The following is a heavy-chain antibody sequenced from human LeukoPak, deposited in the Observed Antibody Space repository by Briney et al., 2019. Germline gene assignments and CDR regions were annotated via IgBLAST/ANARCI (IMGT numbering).Heavy chain of an antibody. Sequence: ASVKVSCKASGGTFSSCAISWVRQAPGQGLEWMGGIIPIFGTANYAQKFQGRVTITADESTSTAYMELSSLRSEDTAVYYCARALRYDILTGYYRDYYYYGMDVWGQGTTVTVSS. V-gene: IGHV1-69*13. J-gene: IGHJ6*02. CDR3: ARALRYDILTGYYRDYYYYGMDV. CDR2: IIPIFGTA. CDR1: GGTFSSCA. D-gene: IGHD3-9*01.